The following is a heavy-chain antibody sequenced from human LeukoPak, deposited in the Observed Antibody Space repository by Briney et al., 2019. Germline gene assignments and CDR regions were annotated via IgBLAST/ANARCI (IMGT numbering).Heavy chain of an antibody. CDR3: AREGGSVIAEWGNWLDP. CDR2: IIPILGTA. J-gene: IGHJ5*02. Sequence: SVKVSCKASGGTFSSYAISWVRQAPGQGLEWMGRIIPILGTANYAQKFQGRVTITTDESTSTAYMELSSLRSEDTAVYYCAREGGSVIAEWGNWLDPWGQGTLVTVSS. CDR1: GGTFSSYA. D-gene: IGHD6-13*01. V-gene: IGHV1-69*11.